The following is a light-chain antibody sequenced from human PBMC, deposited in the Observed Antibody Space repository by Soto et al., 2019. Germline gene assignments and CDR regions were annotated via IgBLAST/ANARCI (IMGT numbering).Light chain of an antibody. CDR1: DSDIGSHA. J-gene: IGLJ1*01. CDR3: ATWDDRLNGYV. Sequence: QLVLTQPPSTSGTPGQRVTISCSGSDSDIGSHAVDWYQQFPGTAPKLLIYSNNLRSSGVPDRFSGSRSGTSASLAISGLQSEDEADYYCATWDDRLNGYVFGSGTQLTVL. V-gene: IGLV1-44*01. CDR2: SNN.